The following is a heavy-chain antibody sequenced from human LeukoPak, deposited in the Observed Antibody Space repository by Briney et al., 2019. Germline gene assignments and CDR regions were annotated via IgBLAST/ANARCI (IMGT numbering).Heavy chain of an antibody. D-gene: IGHD1-26*01. CDR2: ISYNGNSK. V-gene: IGHV3-30*14. J-gene: IGHJ3*02. CDR3: ARDSPRGDSGSYKRHGAFDI. CDR1: GLTFSTLA. Sequence: PGGSLRLSCAASGLTFSTLAFRWVRQAPGKGLEWLAIISYNGNSKFYAYSVRRRFTTSRDNSKNTLYLQMNSLRAENKAVYYCARDSPRGDSGSYKRHGAFDIWGQGTMVTVSS.